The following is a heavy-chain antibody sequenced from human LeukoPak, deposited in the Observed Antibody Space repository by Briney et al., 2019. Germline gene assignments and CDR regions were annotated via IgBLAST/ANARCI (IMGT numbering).Heavy chain of an antibody. D-gene: IGHD3-10*01. J-gene: IGHJ4*02. CDR2: TNPNSGNT. CDR1: GYTFTSYD. Sequence: ASVKVSRKASGYTFTSYDINWVRQATGQGLEWMGWTNPNSGNTGYAQKFQGRVTMTRNTSISTAYMELSSLRSEDTAVYYCARGRWVTMAAYYFDYWGQGTLVTVSS. V-gene: IGHV1-8*01. CDR3: ARGRWVTMAAYYFDY.